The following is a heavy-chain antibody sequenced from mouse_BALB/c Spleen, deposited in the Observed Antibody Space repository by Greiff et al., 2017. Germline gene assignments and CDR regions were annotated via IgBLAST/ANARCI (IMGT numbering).Heavy chain of an antibody. V-gene: IGHV5-17*02. CDR2: ISSGSSTI. J-gene: IGHJ4*01. D-gene: IGHD2-4*01. CDR1: GFTFSSFG. Sequence: EVMLVESGGGLVQPGGSRKLSCAASGFTFSSFGMHWVRQAPEKGLEWVAYISSGSSTIYYADTVKGRFTISRDNPTNTLFLQMTSLRSEGTAMYYCARDYDYDGGAMDYWGQGTSVTVSS. CDR3: ARDYDYDGGAMDY.